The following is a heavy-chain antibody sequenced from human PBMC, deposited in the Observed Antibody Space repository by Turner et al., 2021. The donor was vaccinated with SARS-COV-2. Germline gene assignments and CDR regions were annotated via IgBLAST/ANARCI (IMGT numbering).Heavy chain of an antibody. D-gene: IGHD6-13*01. V-gene: IGHV1-24*01. CDR1: GYTLTELS. CDR2: FDTEDGET. Sequence: QVQLVQSRAEVKKPGASVKVSCKVSGYTLTELSMHWVRQAPRKGIEWMGGFDTEDGETIYAQKFQGRVTMTEDTSTDTAYMELSSLRSEDTAVYYCATAPPIAAAGRWFDPWGQGTLVTVSS. J-gene: IGHJ5*02. CDR3: ATAPPIAAAGRWFDP.